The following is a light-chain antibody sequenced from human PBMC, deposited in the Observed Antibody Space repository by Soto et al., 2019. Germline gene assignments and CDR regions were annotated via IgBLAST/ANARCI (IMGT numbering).Light chain of an antibody. CDR3: PSYPTPNTYV. J-gene: IGLJ1*01. CDR2: EVT. Sequence: QSVLGQPASVAGSPGQSITSSCTGSSSGVGGYKYVSWYQQHTGKAPKLMIYEVTTRPSGISNRFSGSKSGNTASLTISGLQVDDEADYSCPSYPTPNTYVFGPGTKVIVL. CDR1: SSGVGGYKY. V-gene: IGLV2-14*01.